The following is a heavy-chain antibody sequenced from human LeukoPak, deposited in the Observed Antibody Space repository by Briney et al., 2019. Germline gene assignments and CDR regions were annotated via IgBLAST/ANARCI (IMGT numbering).Heavy chain of an antibody. CDR1: GYTLTELS. Sequence: ASVKVSCKVSGYTLTELSMHWVRQAPGKGLEWMGGFDPEDGETIYAQKFQGRVTMTEDTSTDTAYMELSSLRSEDTAVYYCATVWHGFGESNYFDYWGQGTLVTVSS. J-gene: IGHJ4*02. V-gene: IGHV1-24*01. CDR3: ATVWHGFGESNYFDY. CDR2: FDPEDGET. D-gene: IGHD3-10*01.